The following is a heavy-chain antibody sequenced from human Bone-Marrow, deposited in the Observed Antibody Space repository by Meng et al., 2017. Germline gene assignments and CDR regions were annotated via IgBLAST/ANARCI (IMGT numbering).Heavy chain of an antibody. V-gene: IGHV4-34*01. CDR1: GGSFSGYY. CDR2: INHSGST. CDR3: ARGLRAARPLLFGY. Sequence: WGGGLLQPSATRSLPCAVYGGSFSGYYWSWIRQPPGKGLEWIGEINHSGSTNYNPSLKSRVTISVDTSKNQFSLKLSSVTAADTAVYYCARGLRAARPLLFGYWGQGTLVTVSS. J-gene: IGHJ4*02. D-gene: IGHD6-6*01.